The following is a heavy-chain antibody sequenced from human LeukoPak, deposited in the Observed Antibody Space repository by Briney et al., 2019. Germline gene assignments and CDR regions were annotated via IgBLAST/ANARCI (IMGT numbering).Heavy chain of an antibody. CDR1: GFTFSSYS. J-gene: IGHJ4*02. V-gene: IGHV3-21*01. D-gene: IGHD6-19*01. Sequence: PGGSLRLSCAASGFTFSSYSMNWVRQAPGKGLEWVSSISSSSSNTYYADSVKGRFTISRDNAKNSLYLQMDSLRAEDTAVYYCARDGSSSGWDFDYWGQGTLVTVSS. CDR2: ISSSSSNT. CDR3: ARDGSSSGWDFDY.